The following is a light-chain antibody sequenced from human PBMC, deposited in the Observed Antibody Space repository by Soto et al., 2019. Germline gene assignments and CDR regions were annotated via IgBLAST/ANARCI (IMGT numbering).Light chain of an antibody. CDR3: TSYTSSSTLV. CDR2: EVS. CDR1: SSDVGGYNY. V-gene: IGLV2-14*01. Sequence: QSALTQPASVSGSPGQSITISCTGTSSDVGGYNYVSWYQQHPGKAPKLMIYEVSNRPSGVSNRSSGSKSGNTASLTISGLQSEEEADYSCTSYTSSSTLVFGTGTKLTVL. J-gene: IGLJ1*01.